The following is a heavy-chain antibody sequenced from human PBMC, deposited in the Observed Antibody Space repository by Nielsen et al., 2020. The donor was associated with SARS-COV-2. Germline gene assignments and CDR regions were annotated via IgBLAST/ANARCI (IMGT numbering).Heavy chain of an antibody. CDR2: INPNSGGT. J-gene: IGHJ4*02. D-gene: IGHD7-27*01. CDR1: GYTFTGYY. Sequence: ASVKVSCKASGYTFTGYYMHWVRQAPGQGLEWMGWINPNSGGTNYAQKLQGRVTMTTDTSTSTAYMELRSLRSDDTAVYYCARARDNWGRFFDYWGQGTLVTVSS. CDR3: ARARDNWGRFFDY. V-gene: IGHV1-2*02.